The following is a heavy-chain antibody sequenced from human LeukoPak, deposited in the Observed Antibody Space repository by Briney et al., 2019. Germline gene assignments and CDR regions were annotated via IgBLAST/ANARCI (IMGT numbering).Heavy chain of an antibody. CDR3: TRQVLHTATDY. CDR1: GVSISSSSYH. V-gene: IGHV4-39*01. CDR2: IYDSGST. J-gene: IGHJ4*02. D-gene: IGHD5-18*01. Sequence: PSETLSLTCTVTGVSISSSSYHWDWIRQPPGKGLEWIGSIYDSGSTYYSPSLKSRVTISVDTSKNQFSLKLNSVTAADTAVYYCTRQVLHTATDYWGQGTLVTVSS.